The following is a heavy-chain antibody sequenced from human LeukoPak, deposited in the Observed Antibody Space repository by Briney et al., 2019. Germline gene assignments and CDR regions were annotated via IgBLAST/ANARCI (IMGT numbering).Heavy chain of an antibody. Sequence: PSETLSLTCTVSGGSISSSSYYWGWIRQPPGKGLEWIGSIYYSGSTYYNPSLKSRVTISVDTPKNQFSLKLSSVTAADTAVYYCARDSRRVVVDAFDIWGQGTMVTVSS. V-gene: IGHV4-39*07. D-gene: IGHD3-22*01. J-gene: IGHJ3*02. CDR3: ARDSRRVVVDAFDI. CDR2: IYYSGST. CDR1: GGSISSSSYY.